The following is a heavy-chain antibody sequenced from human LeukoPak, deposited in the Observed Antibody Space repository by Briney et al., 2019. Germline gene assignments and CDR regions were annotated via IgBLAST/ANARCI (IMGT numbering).Heavy chain of an antibody. CDR2: ISYDGSNK. Sequence: GRSLRLSCAASGFTFNIHSMYWVRQAPGKGLQCVAVISYDGSNKYYADSVKGRFTISRDNSKNTLYLQMNSLRVEDTAVYYCTRGDMRDYFDYWGQGTLVTVSS. J-gene: IGHJ4*02. CDR1: GFTFNIHS. V-gene: IGHV3-30*04. D-gene: IGHD2-15*01. CDR3: TRGDMRDYFDY.